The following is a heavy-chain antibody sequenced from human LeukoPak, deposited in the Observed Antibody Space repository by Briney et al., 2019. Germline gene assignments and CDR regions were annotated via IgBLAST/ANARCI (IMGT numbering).Heavy chain of an antibody. V-gene: IGHV3-23*01. CDR3: ANRGYYDSPWN. D-gene: IGHD3-22*01. Sequence: GGSLRLSCAASGFTFSSYATSWVRQAPGKGLEWVSAISGSGGSTYYADSVKGRFTISRDNSKNTPYLQVNSLRAEDTAVYYCANRGYYDSPWNWGQGTLVTVSS. CDR2: ISGSGGST. J-gene: IGHJ4*02. CDR1: GFTFSSYA.